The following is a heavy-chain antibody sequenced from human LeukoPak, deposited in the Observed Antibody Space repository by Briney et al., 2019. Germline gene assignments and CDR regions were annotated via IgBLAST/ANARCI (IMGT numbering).Heavy chain of an antibody. J-gene: IGHJ4*02. CDR1: GYTFTSYG. CDR3: ARDSHYYDSSGYYDQDY. D-gene: IGHD3-22*01. CDR2: ISAYNGNT. V-gene: IGHV1-18*01. Sequence: ASVKVSFKASGYTFTSYGISWVRQAPGQGLEWMGWISAYNGNTNYAQKLQGRVTMTTDTSTSTAYMELRSLRSDDTAVYYCARDSHYYDSSGYYDQDYWGQGTLVTVSS.